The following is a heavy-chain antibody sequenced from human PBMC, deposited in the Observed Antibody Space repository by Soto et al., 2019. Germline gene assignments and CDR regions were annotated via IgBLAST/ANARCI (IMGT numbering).Heavy chain of an antibody. CDR1: GCSISSYY. CDR3: ARTYDSSGYYYYFDY. CDR2: IHYSGST. J-gene: IGHJ4*02. Sequence: SDTLSLTCTVSGCSISSYYWSWIRPPPGKGLEWIGHIHYSGSTNYNPSLKSRVTISLDTSKNQLSLKLSSVTAADSAVYYCARTYDSSGYYYYFDYWGQGTLVTVSA. V-gene: IGHV4-59*01. D-gene: IGHD3-22*01.